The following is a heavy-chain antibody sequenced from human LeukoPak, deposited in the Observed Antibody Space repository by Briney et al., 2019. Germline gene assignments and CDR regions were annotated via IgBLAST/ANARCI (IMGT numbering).Heavy chain of an antibody. J-gene: IGHJ4*02. D-gene: IGHD3-10*01. CDR2: FDPEDGET. CDR3: ATDVRYYGSGILSY. V-gene: IGHV1-24*01. Sequence: ASVKVSCKVSGYTLTELSMHWVRQAPGKGLEWMGGFDPEDGETIYAQKFQGRVTMTEDTSTDTAYMELSSLRSEDTAVYYCATDVRYYGSGILSYWGQGTLVTASS. CDR1: GYTLTELS.